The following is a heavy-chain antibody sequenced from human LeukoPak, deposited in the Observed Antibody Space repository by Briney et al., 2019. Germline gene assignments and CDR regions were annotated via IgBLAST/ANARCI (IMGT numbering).Heavy chain of an antibody. CDR2: IWYDGSSK. Sequence: GGSLRLSCAASGFIFSAYGMHWVRQAPGKGLEWLAVIWYDGSSKYYSDSVKGRFTISRDNSKNTLYMQMNNLRVEDTAVYFCARDNRYTENYLDAFDIWGQGTLVTVSS. J-gene: IGHJ3*02. CDR1: GFIFSAYG. D-gene: IGHD3-16*02. V-gene: IGHV3-33*01. CDR3: ARDNRYTENYLDAFDI.